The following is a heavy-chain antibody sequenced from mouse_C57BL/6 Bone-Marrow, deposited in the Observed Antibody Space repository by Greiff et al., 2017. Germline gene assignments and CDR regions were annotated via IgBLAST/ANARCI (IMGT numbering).Heavy chain of an antibody. CDR2: IHPNSGST. J-gene: IGHJ3*01. V-gene: IGHV1-64*01. CDR1: GYTFTSYW. D-gene: IGHD2-1*01. CDR3: AREGIYYGNFWFAY. Sequence: QVHVKQPGAELVKPGASVKLSCKASGYTFTSYWMHWVKQRPGQGLEWIGMIHPNSGSTNYNEKFKSKATLTVDKSSSTAYMQLSSLTSEDSAVYYCAREGIYYGNFWFAYWGQGTLVTVSA.